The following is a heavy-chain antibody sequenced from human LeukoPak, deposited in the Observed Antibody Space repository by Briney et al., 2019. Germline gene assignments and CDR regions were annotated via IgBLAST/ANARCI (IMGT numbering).Heavy chain of an antibody. CDR3: ARDSVGAPEDY. J-gene: IGHJ4*02. CDR1: GYTFTSYG. V-gene: IGHV1-18*01. CDR2: ISAYNGNT. Sequence: ASVRVSCKASGYTFTSYGISWVRQAPGQGLEWMGWISAYNGNTNYAQKLQGRVTMTRDMSTSTVYMELSSLRSEDTAVYYCARDSVGAPEDYWGQGTLVTVSS. D-gene: IGHD1-26*01.